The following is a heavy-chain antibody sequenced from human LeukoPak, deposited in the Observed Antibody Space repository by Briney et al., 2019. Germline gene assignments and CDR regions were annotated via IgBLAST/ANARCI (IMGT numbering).Heavy chain of an antibody. V-gene: IGHV3-7*01. CDR2: IKYDGSEK. J-gene: IGHJ4*02. CDR3: ARDIAAAGLFFDY. D-gene: IGHD6-13*01. CDR1: AFALSSGW. Sequence: PGGSLRLSCAASAFALSSGWMSWFRQAPGQGLKWVANIKYDGSEKYYVDSVKGRFTISRDTAKNSLYLQMNSLRAEDTAVYYCARDIAAAGLFFDYWGQGTLVTVSS.